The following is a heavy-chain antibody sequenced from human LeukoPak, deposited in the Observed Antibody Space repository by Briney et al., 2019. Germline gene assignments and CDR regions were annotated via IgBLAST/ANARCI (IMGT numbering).Heavy chain of an antibody. CDR2: IYTSGSI. CDR1: GGSISSYY. J-gene: IGHJ3*02. CDR3: AKHRTMLGPFDI. Sequence: SETLSLTCSVSGGSISSYYWSWVRQSPGKELEWIGFIYTSGSINYNPSLKSRVTLSVDTSKKQISLKLNSVTAADTAVYFCAKHRTMLGPFDIWGQGTLVTVSS. V-gene: IGHV4-4*08. D-gene: IGHD3-10*02.